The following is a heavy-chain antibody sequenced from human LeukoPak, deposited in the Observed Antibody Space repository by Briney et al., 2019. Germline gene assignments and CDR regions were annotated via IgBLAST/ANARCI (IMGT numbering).Heavy chain of an antibody. D-gene: IGHD2-2*01. J-gene: IGHJ4*02. CDR2: INWNGGST. CDR3: AREAFRYCSSTSCHIDY. Sequence: GGSLRLSCAASGFTFDDYGMSWVRQAPGKGLEWVSGINWNGGSTGYADSVKGRFTISRDNSKNTLYLQMNSLRVEDTAVYYCAREAFRYCSSTSCHIDYWGQGTLVTVSS. CDR1: GFTFDDYG. V-gene: IGHV3-20*04.